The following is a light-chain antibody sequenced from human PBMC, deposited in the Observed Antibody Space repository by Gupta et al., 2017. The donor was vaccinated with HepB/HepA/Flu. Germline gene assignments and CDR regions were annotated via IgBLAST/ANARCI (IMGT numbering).Light chain of an antibody. J-gene: IGKJ3*01. V-gene: IGKV3-20*01. CDR2: GTS. CDR1: QSVSRDH. CDR3: QQYGNSPPIT. Sequence: EIVLTQSPDTLSLSPGERATLSCRASQSVSRDHLAWYQQRPGQAPRLILYGTSSRPTGIPERFSGSGSGTEFTLTINKREPEDFAVYFCQQYGNSPPITFGHGTKVDVK.